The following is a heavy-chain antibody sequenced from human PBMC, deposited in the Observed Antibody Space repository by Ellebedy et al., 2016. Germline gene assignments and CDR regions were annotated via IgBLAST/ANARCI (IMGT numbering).Heavy chain of an antibody. J-gene: IGHJ3*02. CDR1: GFTFSSYA. V-gene: IGHV3-30-3*01. CDR3: ARDQRITMIVVGSEGAFDI. CDR2: ISYDGSNK. D-gene: IGHD3-22*01. Sequence: GGSLRLXXAASGFTFSSYAMHWVRQAPGKGLEWVAVISYDGSNKYYADSVKGRFTISRDNSKNTLYLQMNSLRAEDTAVYYCARDQRITMIVVGSEGAFDIWGQGTMVTVSS.